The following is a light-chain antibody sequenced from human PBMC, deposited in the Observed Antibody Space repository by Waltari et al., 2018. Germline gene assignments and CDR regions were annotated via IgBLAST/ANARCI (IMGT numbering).Light chain of an antibody. CDR3: QQYDSWPPGIT. V-gene: IGKV3-15*01. Sequence: EIVMTQSPATLSVSPGERATLSCRASQSVRSNLAWYQQKPGQAPRLLIYGASTRATGVPARFSGSGSGTEFTLTISSLQSEDFAVYYGQQYDSWPPGITFGGGTKVEIK. CDR2: GAS. J-gene: IGKJ4*01. CDR1: QSVRSN.